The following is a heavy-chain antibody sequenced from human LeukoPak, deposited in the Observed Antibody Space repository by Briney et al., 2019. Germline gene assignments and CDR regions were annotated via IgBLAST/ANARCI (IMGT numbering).Heavy chain of an antibody. CDR1: GYTLTELS. D-gene: IGHD5-18*01. J-gene: IGHJ4*02. CDR2: FDPEDGET. Sequence: APVKVSCKVSGYTLTELSMHWVRQAPGKGLEWMGGFDPEDGETIYAQKFQGRVTMTEDTSTDTAYMELSSLRSEGTAVYYCATSLRGYSYGCLGYWGQGTLVTVSS. V-gene: IGHV1-24*01. CDR3: ATSLRGYSYGCLGY.